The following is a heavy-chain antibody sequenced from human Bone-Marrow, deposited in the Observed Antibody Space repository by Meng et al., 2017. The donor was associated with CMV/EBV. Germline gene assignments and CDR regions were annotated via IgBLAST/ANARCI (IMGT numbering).Heavy chain of an antibody. J-gene: IGHJ6*01. CDR3: ARAFVPTDYYYYGMGV. D-gene: IGHD2-21*02. Sequence: SVKVSCKASGGTFSSYAISWVRQAPGQGLEWMGGIIPIFGTANYAQKFQGRVTITTDESTSTAYMELSSLRSEDTAVYYCARAFVPTDYYYYGMGVWGPGHTVNGSS. CDR2: IIPIFGTA. CDR1: GGTFSSYA. V-gene: IGHV1-69*05.